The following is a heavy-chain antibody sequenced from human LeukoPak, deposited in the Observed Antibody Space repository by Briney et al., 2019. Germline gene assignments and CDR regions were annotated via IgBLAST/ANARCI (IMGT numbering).Heavy chain of an antibody. Sequence: GGSLKLSCAASGFTFSGSAMHWVRQAPGKGLEWVSSISSSSSYIYYADSVKGRFTISRDNAKNSLYLQMNSLRAEDTAVYYCARDAPYSSSWYRAFDIWGQGTMVTVSS. CDR2: ISSSSSYI. D-gene: IGHD6-13*01. V-gene: IGHV3-21*01. CDR3: ARDAPYSSSWYRAFDI. CDR1: GFTFSGSA. J-gene: IGHJ3*02.